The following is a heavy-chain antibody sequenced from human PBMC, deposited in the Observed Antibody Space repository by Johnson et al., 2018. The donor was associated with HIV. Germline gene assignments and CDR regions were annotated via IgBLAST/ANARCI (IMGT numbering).Heavy chain of an antibody. D-gene: IGHD2-21*01. Sequence: QVQLVESGGGLVKPGGSLRLSCAASGFTFSDYYMSWIRQAPGKGLEWVSYISESGTTIYYADSVKGRFTISRDNAKNSLYLQMNSLRAEDTAVYFCAKDIWAYCGGDCSPGSAFDIWGQGTVVTVSS. J-gene: IGHJ3*02. CDR2: ISESGTTI. CDR1: GFTFSDYY. V-gene: IGHV3-11*04. CDR3: AKDIWAYCGGDCSPGSAFDI.